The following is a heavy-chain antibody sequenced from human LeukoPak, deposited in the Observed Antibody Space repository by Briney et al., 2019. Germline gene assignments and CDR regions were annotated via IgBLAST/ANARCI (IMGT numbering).Heavy chain of an antibody. D-gene: IGHD4-23*01. CDR3: ARTLADYGGNSYYFDY. CDR1: GHTFASYG. J-gene: IGHJ4*02. V-gene: IGHV1-18*01. CDR2: ISPYSGDT. Sequence: ASVKVSCKASGHTFASYGISWVRQAPGHGLEWMGWISPYSGDTNYAQTFQGRVTMTTDTSTTTAHMELRSLRSDDTAVYYCARTLADYGGNSYYFDYWGQGALVTVSS.